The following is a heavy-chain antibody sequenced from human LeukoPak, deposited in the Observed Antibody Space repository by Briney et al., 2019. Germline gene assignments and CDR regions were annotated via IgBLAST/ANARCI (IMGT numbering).Heavy chain of an antibody. V-gene: IGHV1-69*13. D-gene: IGHD6-13*01. CDR2: IIPIFGTA. CDR1: GYTFTSYA. CDR3: ARVPRRAAALYYFDY. J-gene: IGHJ4*02. Sequence: SVKVSCKASGYTFTSYAMNWVRQAPGQGLEWMGGIIPIFGTANYAQKFQGRVMITADESTSTAYLELSSLRSEDTAVYYCARVPRRAAALYYFDYWGQGTLVTVSS.